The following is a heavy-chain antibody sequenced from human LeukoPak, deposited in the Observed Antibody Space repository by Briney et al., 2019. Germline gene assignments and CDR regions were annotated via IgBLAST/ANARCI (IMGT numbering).Heavy chain of an antibody. CDR3: ARPYDSSGYYSPPAFDI. CDR2: IYYSGST. Sequence: SETLSLTCIVSGGSISSGGYYWSWIRQHPGKGLEWIGYIYYSGSTYYNPSLKSRVTISVDTSKNQFSLKLSSVTAADTAVYYCARPYDSSGYYSPPAFDIWGQGTMVTVSS. V-gene: IGHV4-31*03. J-gene: IGHJ3*02. D-gene: IGHD3-22*01. CDR1: GGSISSGGYY.